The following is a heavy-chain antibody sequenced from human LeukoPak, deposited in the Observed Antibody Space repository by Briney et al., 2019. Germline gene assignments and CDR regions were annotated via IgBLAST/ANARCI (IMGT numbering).Heavy chain of an antibody. CDR1: GYTFTSYG. CDR3: ARYGYYGSGSYLPSYNWFDP. D-gene: IGHD3-10*01. CDR2: ISAYNGNT. Sequence: GASVKVSCKASGYTFTSYGISWVRQAPGQGLEWMGWISAYNGNTNYAQKLQGRVTMTTDTSTSTAYIALRGLRSDDTAVYYCARYGYYGSGSYLPSYNWFDPWGQGTLVTVSS. V-gene: IGHV1-18*01. J-gene: IGHJ5*02.